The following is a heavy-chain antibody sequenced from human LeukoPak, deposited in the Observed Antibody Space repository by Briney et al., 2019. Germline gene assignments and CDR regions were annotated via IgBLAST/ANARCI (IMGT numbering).Heavy chain of an antibody. J-gene: IGHJ6*02. V-gene: IGHV3-9*01. CDR3: AKGIYYGSEWVTPTLNYNYGMDV. D-gene: IGHD3-10*01. CDR2: ISWNIGSM. CDR1: GFTFHDYA. Sequence: GRSLILCFAASGFTFHDYAMHWGRQAPGKGLGGVSAISWNIGSMCYADSVKGRFTISRDNAKNSRCLQMNSLRPEDTFLYYCAKGIYYGSEWVTPTLNYNYGMDVWGQGTTVTVSS.